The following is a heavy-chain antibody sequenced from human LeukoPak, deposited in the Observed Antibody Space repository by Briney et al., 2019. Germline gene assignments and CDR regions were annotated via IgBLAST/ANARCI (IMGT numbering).Heavy chain of an antibody. V-gene: IGHV3-53*01. Sequence: GGSLRLSCAASRFTLITNDMTWVRQAPGKGLEWVSLLYSDGNTKYADSVQGRFTISRDNSKNTLYLEMNSLSPDDTAVYYCARGVEPLAANTLAYWGQGTLVTVSS. CDR2: LYSDGNT. CDR1: RFTLITND. J-gene: IGHJ4*02. D-gene: IGHD1-14*01. CDR3: ARGVEPLAANTLAY.